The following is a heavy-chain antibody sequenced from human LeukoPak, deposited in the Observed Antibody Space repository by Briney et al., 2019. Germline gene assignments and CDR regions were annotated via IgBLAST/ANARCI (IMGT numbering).Heavy chain of an antibody. Sequence: GGSLRLSCAASGVTFSTYNMNWVRQTPGKGLEWLSYVSSGGGTIYYADSVKGRFTISRDNGKDSLYLQMNSLRDEDTAVYYCAGSNRKYYFDYWGQGTLVTVSS. CDR3: AGSNRKYYFDY. CDR1: GVTFSTYN. V-gene: IGHV3-48*02. CDR2: VSSGGGTI. D-gene: IGHD1-14*01. J-gene: IGHJ4*02.